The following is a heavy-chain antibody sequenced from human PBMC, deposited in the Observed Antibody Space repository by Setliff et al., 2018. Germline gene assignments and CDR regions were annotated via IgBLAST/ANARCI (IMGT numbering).Heavy chain of an antibody. Sequence: GGSLRLSCAASGFTFSSYWMSWVRQAPGKGLEWVANINGDGSETYYVDSVKGRFTISRDNAKNSLYLQMNSLRAEDTAVYYCARESANYYYYMDVWGKGTTVTVSS. CDR3: ARESANYYYYMDV. CDR2: INGDGSET. V-gene: IGHV3-7*01. J-gene: IGHJ6*03. CDR1: GFTFSSYW.